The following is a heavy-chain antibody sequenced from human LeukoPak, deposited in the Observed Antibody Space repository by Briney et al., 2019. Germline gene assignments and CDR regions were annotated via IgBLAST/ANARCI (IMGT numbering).Heavy chain of an antibody. J-gene: IGHJ3*02. V-gene: IGHV3-21*01. CDR1: GFTFSSYS. D-gene: IGHD1-26*01. CDR3: ARVPRYSGSYHDAFDI. CDR2: ISSSSSYI. Sequence: TGGSLRLSCAASGFTFSSYSMNWVRQAPGKGLEWVSSISSSSSYIYYADSVKGRFTISRDNAKNSLYLQMNSLRAEDTAVYYCARVPRYSGSYHDAFDIWGQGTMVTVSS.